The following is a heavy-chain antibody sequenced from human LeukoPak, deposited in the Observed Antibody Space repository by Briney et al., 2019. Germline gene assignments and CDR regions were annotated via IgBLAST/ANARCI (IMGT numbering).Heavy chain of an antibody. CDR2: INYSETT. CDR1: GGSISSYY. D-gene: IGHD3-3*01. V-gene: IGHV4-59*01. CDR3: ARGIFGMVINGFDI. Sequence: SETLSLTCTVSGGSISSYYWSWIRRPPGKGLEWIGYINYSETTNYNPSLKRRVTISVDTSRNQFSLRLSSVTAADTAVYYCARGIFGMVINGFDIWGQGTMVTVSS. J-gene: IGHJ3*02.